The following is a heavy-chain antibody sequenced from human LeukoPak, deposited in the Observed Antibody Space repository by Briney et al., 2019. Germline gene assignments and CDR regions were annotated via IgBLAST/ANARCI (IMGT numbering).Heavy chain of an antibody. CDR1: GYSFTSYW. V-gene: IGHV5-51*01. CDR2: IYPGDSYT. J-gene: IGHJ4*02. CDR3: ARQEMSRGYCSSSSCRAPFDY. D-gene: IGHD2-2*01. Sequence: GESLKISCKASGYSFTSYWIGWVRQMPGKGLDCMGIIYPGDSYTRYSPSFQGQVTFSVDKSISTAYLQWNSLKASDTAMYYCARQEMSRGYCSSSSCRAPFDYWGQGTLVTVSS.